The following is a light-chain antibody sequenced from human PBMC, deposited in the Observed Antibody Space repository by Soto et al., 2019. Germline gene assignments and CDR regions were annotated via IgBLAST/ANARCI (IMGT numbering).Light chain of an antibody. V-gene: IGLV1-44*01. CDR3: AAWDDDLNGFVV. Sequence: QPVLTQPPSASGTPGQRITISCSGSSSNIGSKTVNWYQQVPGTAPKLLIYSTNQRPSGVPDRFSGSKSGTSASLAISGLHSDDEADYYCAAWDDDLNGFVVFGGGTKRTVL. CDR1: SSNIGSKT. J-gene: IGLJ2*01. CDR2: STN.